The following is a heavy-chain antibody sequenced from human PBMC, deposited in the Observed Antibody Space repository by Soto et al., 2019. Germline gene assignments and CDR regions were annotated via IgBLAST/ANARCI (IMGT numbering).Heavy chain of an antibody. CDR2: IIPILGIA. J-gene: IGHJ4*02. V-gene: IGHV1-69*08. Sequence: QVQLVQSGAEVKKPGSSVKVSCKASGGTFSSYTISWVRQAPGQGLEWMGRIIPILGIANYAQKFQGRVXIXAXXSTSTAYMELSSLRSEDTAVYYCAREAAAGTTDDYWGQGTLVTVSS. CDR3: AREAAAGTTDDY. D-gene: IGHD6-13*01. CDR1: GGTFSSYT.